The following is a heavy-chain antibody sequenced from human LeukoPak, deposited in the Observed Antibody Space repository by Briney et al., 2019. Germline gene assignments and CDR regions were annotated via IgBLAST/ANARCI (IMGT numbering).Heavy chain of an antibody. CDR2: IGGSGTRT. CDR1: GFTFTTYG. Sequence: GGSLRLSCSASGFTFTTYGMNWVRQAPGKGLEWVSGIGGSGTRTYYADSVKGRFTISRDNSKNTLCLQMNSLRAEDTAVYYCARGSAIYRQFDYYYYMDVWGKGTTVTISS. D-gene: IGHD5-24*01. J-gene: IGHJ6*03. CDR3: ARGSAIYRQFDYYYYMDV. V-gene: IGHV3-23*01.